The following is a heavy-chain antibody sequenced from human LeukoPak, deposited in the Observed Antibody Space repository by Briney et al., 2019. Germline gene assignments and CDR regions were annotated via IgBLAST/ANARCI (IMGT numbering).Heavy chain of an antibody. D-gene: IGHD5-18*01. J-gene: IGHJ4*02. Sequence: GGSLSLSCAASGFTFSSYWMHWVRQAPGKGLVWVSRINSDGSSTSYADSVKGRFTISRDNAKNTLYLQMNSLRAGDTAVYYCARGGGYSYAPYDYWGQGTLVTVSS. V-gene: IGHV3-74*01. CDR3: ARGGGYSYAPYDY. CDR2: INSDGSST. CDR1: GFTFSSYW.